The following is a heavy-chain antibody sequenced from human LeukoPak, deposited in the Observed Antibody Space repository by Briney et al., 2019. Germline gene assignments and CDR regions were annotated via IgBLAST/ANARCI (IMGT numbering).Heavy chain of an antibody. CDR1: GFVFSTYA. J-gene: IGHJ3*02. D-gene: IGHD2-15*01. CDR2: ICITSSHI. Sequence: PGGSLRLSCAASGFVFSTYAMNWVRQAPGKGLEWVSSICITSSHIYYADSVRGRFTICRDNAKISLYLQMDSLSAEDTAVYYCARGDTVKQRDDALDIWGRGTMVTVSS. CDR3: ARGDTVKQRDDALDI. V-gene: IGHV3-21*01.